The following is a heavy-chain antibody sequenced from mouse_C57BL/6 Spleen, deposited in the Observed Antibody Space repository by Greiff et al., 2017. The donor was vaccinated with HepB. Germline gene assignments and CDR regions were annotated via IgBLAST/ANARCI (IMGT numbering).Heavy chain of an antibody. D-gene: IGHD1-1*01. CDR1: GFSLTSYG. CDR3: ARGNYGSSPWFAY. V-gene: IGHV2-2*01. J-gene: IGHJ3*01. Sequence: VQLQQSGPGLVQPSQSLSITCTVSGFSLTSYGVHWVRQSPGKGLEWLGVIWSGGSTAYNAAFISRLSISKDNSKSQVVLKMNSLQADDTAIYYCARGNYGSSPWFAYWGQGTLVTVSA. CDR2: IWSGGST.